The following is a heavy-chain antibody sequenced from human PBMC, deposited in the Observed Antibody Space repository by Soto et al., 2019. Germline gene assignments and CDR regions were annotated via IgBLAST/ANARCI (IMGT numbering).Heavy chain of an antibody. CDR1: GYTFTSYA. CDR3: ARDLIGSSSSYYFDY. Sequence: ASVKVSYKASGYTFTSYAMHWVRQAPGQRLEWMGWINAGNGNTKYSQKFQGRVTITRDTSASTAYMELSSLRSEDMAVYYCARDLIGSSSSYYFDYWGQGTLVTVAS. D-gene: IGHD6-6*01. V-gene: IGHV1-3*01. J-gene: IGHJ4*02. CDR2: INAGNGNT.